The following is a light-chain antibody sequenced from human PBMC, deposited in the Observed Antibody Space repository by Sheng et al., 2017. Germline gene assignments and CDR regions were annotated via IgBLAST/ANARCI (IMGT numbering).Light chain of an antibody. CDR3: QQGYTTPLT. Sequence: DIQMTQSPSSLSASVGDTITITCRASHTISNFLSWFQQKPGKAPHLLIYSASSVQSGVPSRFSGSGSGTDFTLTISSLQPEDFATYFCQQGYTTPLTFGQGTRLEIK. V-gene: IGKV1-39*01. J-gene: IGKJ5*01. CDR1: HTISNF. CDR2: SAS.